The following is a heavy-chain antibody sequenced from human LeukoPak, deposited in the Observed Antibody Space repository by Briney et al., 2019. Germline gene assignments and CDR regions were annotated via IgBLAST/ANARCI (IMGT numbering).Heavy chain of an antibody. CDR3: ARGGLFDFDY. D-gene: IGHD2-21*01. V-gene: IGHV4-34*01. CDR1: GGSFSGYY. Sequence: SETLSLTCAVYGGSFSGYYWSWIRQPPGKGLEWIGEINHSGSTNYNPSLKSRVTISVDTSKNQFSLKLSSVTAADTAVYYCARGGLFDFDYWGQGTLVTVSS. CDR2: INHSGST. J-gene: IGHJ4*02.